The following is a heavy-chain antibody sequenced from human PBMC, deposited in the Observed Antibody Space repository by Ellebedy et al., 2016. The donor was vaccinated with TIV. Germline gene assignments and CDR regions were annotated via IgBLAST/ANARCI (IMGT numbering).Heavy chain of an antibody. Sequence: ASVKVSCKGSGYSFTSYWIGWVRQMPGKGLEWMGIIYPGDSDTRYSPSFQGQVTISADKSISTAYLQWSSLKASDTAMYYCARRRFITMVRGVIGAIYLDVWGQGTTVTVSS. CDR2: IYPGDSDT. CDR3: ARRRFITMVRGVIGAIYLDV. J-gene: IGHJ6*02. CDR1: GYSFTSYW. V-gene: IGHV5-51*01. D-gene: IGHD3-10*01.